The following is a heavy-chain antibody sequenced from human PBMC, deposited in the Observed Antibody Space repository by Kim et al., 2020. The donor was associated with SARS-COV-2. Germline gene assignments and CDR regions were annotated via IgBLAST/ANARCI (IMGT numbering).Heavy chain of an antibody. CDR2: GGTT. J-gene: IGHJ4*02. Sequence: GGTTEYAASVKGRFTISRDDSKSIAYLQMNSLKTEDTAVYYCTRRPLFDYWGQGTLVTVSS. V-gene: IGHV3-49*02. CDR3: TRRPLFDY.